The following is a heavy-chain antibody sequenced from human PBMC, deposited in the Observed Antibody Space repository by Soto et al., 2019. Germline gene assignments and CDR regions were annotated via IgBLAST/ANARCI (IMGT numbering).Heavy chain of an antibody. D-gene: IGHD7-27*01. Sequence: SETLSLTCTVSGGSISGSSYYWGWIRQPPGKGLEWIGSIYYSGSTYYNPSLKSRVTISVDRSKNQFSLKLSSVTAADTAVYYCARVPGPWGQGTLVTVSS. J-gene: IGHJ5*02. CDR2: IYYSGST. CDR3: ARVPGP. CDR1: GGSISGSSYY. V-gene: IGHV4-39*07.